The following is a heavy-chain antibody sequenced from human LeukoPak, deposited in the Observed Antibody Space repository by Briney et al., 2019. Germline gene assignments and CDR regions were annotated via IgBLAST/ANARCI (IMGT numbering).Heavy chain of an antibody. CDR3: ARARFSGYYRS. D-gene: IGHD3-22*01. V-gene: IGHV3-53*04. Sequence: GGSLRLSCVASGFTVSSNYMSWVRQAPGKGLEWVSVIYCGGSTYYADSVKGRFTISRHNSKNTLYLQMNSLRAEDTAVYYCARARFSGYYRSWGQGTLVTVSS. J-gene: IGHJ4*02. CDR2: IYCGGST. CDR1: GFTVSSNY.